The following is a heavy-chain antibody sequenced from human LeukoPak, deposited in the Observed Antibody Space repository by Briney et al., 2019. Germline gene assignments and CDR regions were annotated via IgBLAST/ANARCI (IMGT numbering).Heavy chain of an antibody. CDR1: GGSFSGYY. Sequence: PSETLSLTCAVYGGSFSGYYWSWIRQPPGKGLEWIGEINHSGSTNYNPSLKSRVTISVDTSKNQFSLKLSSVTAADTAVYYCARTGRYRGFDYWAREPWSPSPQ. CDR2: INHSGST. CDR3: ARTGRYRGFDY. D-gene: IGHD3-10*01. V-gene: IGHV4-34*01. J-gene: IGHJ4*02.